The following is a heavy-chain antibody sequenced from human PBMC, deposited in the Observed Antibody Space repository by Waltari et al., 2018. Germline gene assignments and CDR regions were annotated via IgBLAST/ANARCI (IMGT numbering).Heavy chain of an antibody. CDR2: INPSTGDS. CDR3: ARETLPGNKIIDY. J-gene: IGHJ4*02. Sequence: QVQLVQSGPEVKQPGASVRVSCKTSGYTFTSYYLHWVRQAPGQGLEWMAWINPSTGDSQSAQTFQGRVTVTKDTSLTTVYLELSGLRSDDTALYYCARETLPGNKIIDYWGQGTLVTVSS. D-gene: IGHD1-1*01. V-gene: IGHV1-2*02. CDR1: GYTFTSYY.